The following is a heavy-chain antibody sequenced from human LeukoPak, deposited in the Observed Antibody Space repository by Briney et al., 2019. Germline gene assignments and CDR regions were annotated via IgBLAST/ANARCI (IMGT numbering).Heavy chain of an antibody. CDR3: ARTYYYDSSGYPDY. D-gene: IGHD3-22*01. V-gene: IGHV3-21*01. Sequence: GGSLRLSCAASGFTFSSYSMNWVRQAPGKGLEWVSSISSSSSYIYCADSVKGRFTISRDNAKNSLYLQMNSLRAEDTAVYYCARTYYYDSSGYPDYWGQGTLVTVSS. J-gene: IGHJ4*02. CDR2: ISSSSSYI. CDR1: GFTFSSYS.